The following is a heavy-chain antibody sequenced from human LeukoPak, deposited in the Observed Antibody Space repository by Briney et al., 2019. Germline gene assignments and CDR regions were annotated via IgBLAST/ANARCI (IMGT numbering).Heavy chain of an antibody. D-gene: IGHD6-13*01. J-gene: IGHJ5*02. CDR1: GGSISSSSYY. CDR3: ARHVYSSSWYRWFDP. CDR2: IYYSGST. V-gene: IGHV4-39*01. Sequence: SETLSLTCTVSGGSISSSSYYWGWIRQPPGKGLEWIGSIYYSGSTYYNPSLKSRVTIYVDTSKNQFSLKLSSVTAADTAVYYCARHVYSSSWYRWFDPWGQGTLVTVSS.